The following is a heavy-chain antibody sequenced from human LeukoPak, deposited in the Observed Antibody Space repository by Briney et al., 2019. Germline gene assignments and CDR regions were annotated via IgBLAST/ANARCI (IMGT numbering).Heavy chain of an antibody. D-gene: IGHD6-13*01. CDR2: ISGSGDST. CDR3: ANRGASWSFDS. V-gene: IGHV3-23*01. Sequence: GGSLRLSCAASGFTFSSIGMSWVRQAPGKGLEWVSSISGSGDSTYYADSVKGRFTISRDNSKNTLYLQMNSLRAEDTAVYYCANRGASWSFDSWGQGTLVTVSS. J-gene: IGHJ4*02. CDR1: GFTFSSIG.